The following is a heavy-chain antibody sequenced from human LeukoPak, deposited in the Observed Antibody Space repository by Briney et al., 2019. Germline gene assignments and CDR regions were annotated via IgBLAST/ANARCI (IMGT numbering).Heavy chain of an antibody. D-gene: IGHD1-14*01. CDR1: GGSFSGYY. J-gene: IGHJ6*02. CDR3: ARRNPQVFYHGKDV. V-gene: IGHV4-34*01. Sequence: SETLSLTCAVYGGSFSGYYWSWIRQPPGKGLEWIGEINHSGSTNYNPSLKSRVTISVDTSKNQFSLKLSSVTAADTAVYYCARRNPQVFYHGKDVWGQGTTVTVSS. CDR2: INHSGST.